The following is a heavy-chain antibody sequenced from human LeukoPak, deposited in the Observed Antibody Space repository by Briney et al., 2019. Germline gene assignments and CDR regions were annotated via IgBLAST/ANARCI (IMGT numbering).Heavy chain of an antibody. CDR3: ARGSTTVTTGWFDP. CDR1: GFTFSSYS. V-gene: IGHV3-21*01. Sequence: PGGSLRLSCAASGFTFSSYSMNWVRQAPGKGLEWVSSISSSSSYIYYADSVKGRFTISRDNAKNSLYLQMNSLRAEDTAVYYCARGSTTVTTGWFDPWGQGTLVTVSS. CDR2: ISSSSSYI. D-gene: IGHD4-17*01. J-gene: IGHJ5*02.